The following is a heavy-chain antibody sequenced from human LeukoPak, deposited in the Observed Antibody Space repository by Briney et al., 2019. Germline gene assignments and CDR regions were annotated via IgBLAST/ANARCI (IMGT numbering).Heavy chain of an antibody. D-gene: IGHD4-17*01. Sequence: PGGSLRLSCAASGFTFSSYWMSWVRQAPGKGLEWVANIREDGSEKYYVDSVEGRFTISRDNAKNSLYLQMNTLRAEDTAVYYCARLGDYGDYEDYDYSGMDVWGQGTTVTVCS. CDR1: GFTFSSYW. V-gene: IGHV3-7*01. CDR3: ARLGDYGDYEDYDYSGMDV. J-gene: IGHJ6*02. CDR2: IREDGSEK.